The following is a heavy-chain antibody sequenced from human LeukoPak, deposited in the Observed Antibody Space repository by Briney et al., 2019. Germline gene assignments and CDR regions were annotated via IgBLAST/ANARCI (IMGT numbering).Heavy chain of an antibody. Sequence: SVKVSCKASGGAFSSYTISWVRQAPGQGLEWMGRIIPILGIANYAQKFQGRVTITADKSTSTAYMELSSLRSEDTAVYYCARQATSIVGATTNWFDPWGQGTLVTVSS. V-gene: IGHV1-69*02. D-gene: IGHD1-26*01. J-gene: IGHJ5*02. CDR1: GGAFSSYT. CDR2: IIPILGIA. CDR3: ARQATSIVGATTNWFDP.